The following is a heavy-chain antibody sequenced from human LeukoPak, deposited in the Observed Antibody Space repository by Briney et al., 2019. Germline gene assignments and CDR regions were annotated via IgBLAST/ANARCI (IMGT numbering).Heavy chain of an antibody. CDR1: GYTFTSYG. D-gene: IGHD6-19*01. V-gene: IGHV1-18*01. Sequence: ASVKVSCKASGYTFTSYGISWVRQAPGQGLEWMGWISAYNGNTNYAQKLQGRVTMTTDTSTSTAYMELRSLRSDDTAVYYCARDSPRYSSGWYGVYFDYWGQGTLVTVSS. J-gene: IGHJ4*02. CDR2: ISAYNGNT. CDR3: ARDSPRYSSGWYGVYFDY.